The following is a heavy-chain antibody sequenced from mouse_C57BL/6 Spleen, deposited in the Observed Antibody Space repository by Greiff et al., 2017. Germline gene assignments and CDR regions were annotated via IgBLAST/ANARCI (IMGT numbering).Heavy chain of an antibody. CDR1: GYTFTSYW. D-gene: IGHD1-1*01. Sequence: QVQLQQPGAELVRPGSSVKLSCKASGYTFTSYWMHWVKQRPIQGLEWIGNIDPSDSDTHYNQKFKDKATLTVDKSSSTAYMQLSSLTSEDSAVYYCARPYYGSRGFDVWGTGTTVTVSS. CDR3: ARPYYGSRGFDV. V-gene: IGHV1-52*01. J-gene: IGHJ1*03. CDR2: IDPSDSDT.